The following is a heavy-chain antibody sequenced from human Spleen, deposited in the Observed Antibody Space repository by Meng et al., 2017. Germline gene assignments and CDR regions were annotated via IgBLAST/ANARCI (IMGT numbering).Heavy chain of an antibody. CDR3: ARLAGGALDY. CDR1: GGSFSGYY. CDR2: IYRSGST. D-gene: IGHD6-25*01. Sequence: SETLSLTCAVDGGSFSGYYWGWIRQPPGKGLEWIGNIYRSGSTYYNPSLKSRLIISVDTSKNQFSLKLSSVTAADTAVYYCARLAGGALDYWGQGTLVTVSS. V-gene: IGHV4-34*01. J-gene: IGHJ4*02.